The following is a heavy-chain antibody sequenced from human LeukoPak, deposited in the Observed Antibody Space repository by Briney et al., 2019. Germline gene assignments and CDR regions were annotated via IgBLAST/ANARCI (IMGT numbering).Heavy chain of an antibody. Sequence: GGSLRLSCAAFGFTFNDYYMSWMRQAPGKGLEWLSYINIGGTNTHYADSVKGRFTISRDNAKKSLYLEMNNLRAEDTAVYYCATDGAGFDTWGQGVLVTVSS. V-gene: IGHV3-11*01. CDR2: INIGGTNT. CDR1: GFTFNDYY. J-gene: IGHJ5*02. CDR3: ATDGAGFDT.